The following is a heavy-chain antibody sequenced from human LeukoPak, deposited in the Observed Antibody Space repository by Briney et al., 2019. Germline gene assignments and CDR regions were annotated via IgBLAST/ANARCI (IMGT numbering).Heavy chain of an antibody. V-gene: IGHV4-39*01. CDR2: IYYSGST. D-gene: IGHD3-22*01. CDR1: GGSISSSSFH. J-gene: IGHJ4*02. CDR3: ARLDSSGPRGFDY. Sequence: SETLSLTCTVSGGSISSSSFHWGWIRQPPGKGLEWIGSIYYSGSTYYNPSLKSRVTISVDTSKNQFSLKLSSVTAADTAVYYCARLDSSGPRGFDYWGQGTLVTVSS.